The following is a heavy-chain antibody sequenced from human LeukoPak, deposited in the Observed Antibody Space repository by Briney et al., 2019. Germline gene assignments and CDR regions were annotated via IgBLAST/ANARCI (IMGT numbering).Heavy chain of an antibody. V-gene: IGHV3-30-3*01. D-gene: IGHD6-19*01. CDR3: ARDPPRIAVAGGPFDY. CDR2: ISYDGSNK. J-gene: IGHJ4*02. CDR1: GFTFSNFA. Sequence: PGGSLRLSCAASGFTFSNFAMHWVRQAPGKGLEWVAVISYDGSNKYYADSVKGRFTISRDNSKNTLYLQMNSLRAEDTAVYYCARDPPRIAVAGGPFDYWGQGTLVTVSS.